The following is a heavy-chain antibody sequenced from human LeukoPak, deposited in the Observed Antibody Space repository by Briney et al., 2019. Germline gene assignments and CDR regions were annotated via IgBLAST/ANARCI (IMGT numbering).Heavy chain of an antibody. CDR3: AIRPLDCSSTSCYTEAYYYMDV. Sequence: SVKVSCKASGGTFSSYTISWVRQAPGQGLEWMGRIIPILGIANYAQKFQGRVTITADKSTSTVYMELSSLRSEGTAVYYCAIRPLDCSSTSCYTEAYYYMDVWGKGTTVTVSS. CDR1: GGTFSSYT. J-gene: IGHJ6*03. D-gene: IGHD2-2*02. CDR2: IIPILGIA. V-gene: IGHV1-69*02.